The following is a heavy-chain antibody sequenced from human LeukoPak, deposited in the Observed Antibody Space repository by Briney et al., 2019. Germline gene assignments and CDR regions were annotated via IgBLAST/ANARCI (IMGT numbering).Heavy chain of an antibody. D-gene: IGHD6-19*01. J-gene: IGHJ4*02. CDR3: ATEHSGWYPPTRPFDY. V-gene: IGHV4-39*01. CDR2: IYYSGST. CDR1: GGSISSSSYY. Sequence: SETLPLTCTVSGGSISSSSYYWGWIRQPPGKGLEWIGSIYYSGSTYYNPSLKSRVTISVDTSKNQFSLKLSSVTAADTAVYYCATEHSGWYPPTRPFDYWGQGTLVTVSS.